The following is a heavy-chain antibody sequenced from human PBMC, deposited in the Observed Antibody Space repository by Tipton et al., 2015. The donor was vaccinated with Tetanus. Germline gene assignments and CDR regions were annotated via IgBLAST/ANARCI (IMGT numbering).Heavy chain of an antibody. CDR2: IYYSGST. CDR3: ARDQARGARGWNYFHC. CDR1: GGSISSGGYY. Sequence: LRLSCTVSGGSISSGGYYWSWIRQHPGKGLEWIGDIYYSGSTYYNPSLKSRVTISVDTSKNQFSLKLNSVTAADTAVYYCARDQARGARGWNYFHCWGQGTLFTVSS. V-gene: IGHV4-31*03. J-gene: IGHJ4*02. D-gene: IGHD1-26*01.